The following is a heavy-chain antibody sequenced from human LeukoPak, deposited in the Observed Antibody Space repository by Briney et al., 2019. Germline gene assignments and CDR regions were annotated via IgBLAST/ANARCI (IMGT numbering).Heavy chain of an antibody. CDR1: GFTFSSYW. V-gene: IGHV3-7*01. Sequence: GGSLRLSCAASGFTFSSYWMSWVRQAPGKGLEWVANIKQDGSEKYYVDSVKGRFTIFRDSAKNSLYLQMNSLRVEDTAVYYCARGPSSGYFDYWGQGTLVTVSS. CDR2: IKQDGSEK. J-gene: IGHJ4*02. D-gene: IGHD3-22*01. CDR3: ARGPSSGYFDY.